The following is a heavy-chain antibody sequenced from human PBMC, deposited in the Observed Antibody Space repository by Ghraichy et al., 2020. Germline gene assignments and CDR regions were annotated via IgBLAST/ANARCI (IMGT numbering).Heavy chain of an antibody. CDR1: GGSFSGYY. CDR3: ALNYDILTGLVSGMDV. J-gene: IGHJ6*02. Sequence: SETLSLTCAVYGGSFSGYYWSWIRQPPGKGLEWIGEINHSGSTNYNPSLKSRVNISVDTSKNQFSLKLSSVTAADTAVYYCALNYDILTGLVSGMDVWGQGTTVTVSS. V-gene: IGHV4-34*01. CDR2: INHSGST. D-gene: IGHD3-9*01.